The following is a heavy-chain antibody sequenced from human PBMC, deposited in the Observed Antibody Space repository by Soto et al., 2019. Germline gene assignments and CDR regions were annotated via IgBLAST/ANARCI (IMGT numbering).Heavy chain of an antibody. V-gene: IGHV1-46*01. J-gene: IGHJ3*02. CDR2: INPSGRST. D-gene: IGHD1-26*01. CDR3: AASGDTDAFDI. Sequence: ASVKVSCKASGYTFTIYYMHWVRQAPGQGLEWMGMINPSGRSTNYAQNFQGRVTVTRDTSTSTAYMELSSLRSKDTAVYYCAASGDTDAFDIWGPGTMVTVSS. CDR1: GYTFTIYY.